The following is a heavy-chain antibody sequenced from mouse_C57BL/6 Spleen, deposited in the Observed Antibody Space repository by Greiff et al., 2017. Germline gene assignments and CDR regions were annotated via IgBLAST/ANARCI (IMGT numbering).Heavy chain of an antibody. V-gene: IGHV5-17*01. D-gene: IGHD1-1*01. CDR3: ARSILLRPDWYFDV. CDR2: ISSGSSTI. J-gene: IGHJ1*03. Sequence: EVKLVESGGGLVKPGGSLKLSCAASGFTFSDYGMHWVRQAPEKGLEWVAYISSGSSTIYYADTVKGRFTISRDTAKNTLFLQMTSLKSEDTAMYYCARSILLRPDWYFDVWGTGTTVTVST. CDR1: GFTFSDYG.